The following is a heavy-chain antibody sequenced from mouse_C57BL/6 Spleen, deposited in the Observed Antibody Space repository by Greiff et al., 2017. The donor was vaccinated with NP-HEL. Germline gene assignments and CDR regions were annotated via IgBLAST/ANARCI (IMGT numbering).Heavy chain of an antibody. Sequence: VQLQQSGAELARPGASVKMSCKASGYTFTSYTMHWVKQRPGQGLEWIGYINPSSGYTKYNQKFKDKATLTADKSSSTAYMQLSSRTSEDSAVYYCARRIAYDYDDPYAMDYWGQGTSVTVSS. CDR1: GYTFTSYT. V-gene: IGHV1-4*01. J-gene: IGHJ4*01. CDR3: ARRIAYDYDDPYAMDY. CDR2: INPSSGYT. D-gene: IGHD2-4*01.